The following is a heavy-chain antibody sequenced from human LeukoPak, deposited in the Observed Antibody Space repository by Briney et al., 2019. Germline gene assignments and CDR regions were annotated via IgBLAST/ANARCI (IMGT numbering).Heavy chain of an antibody. J-gene: IGHJ4*02. CDR1: GYSFTSYW. CDR2: IYPGDSDT. V-gene: IGHV5-51*01. CDR3: ARRSRAGYYDSSGYYSPHFDY. D-gene: IGHD3-22*01. Sequence: GESLKISCKGSGYSFTSYWIGWVRRMPGKGLEWMGIIYPGDSDTRYSPSFQGQVTISADKSISTAYLQWSSLKAPDTAMYYCARRSRAGYYDSSGYYSPHFDYWGQGTLVTVSS.